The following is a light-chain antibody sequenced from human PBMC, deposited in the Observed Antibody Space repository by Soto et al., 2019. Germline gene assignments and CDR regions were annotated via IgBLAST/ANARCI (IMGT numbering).Light chain of an antibody. Sequence: DIQMTQSPSSLSASVGHRVTITCRASQSISSYLNWYQQKPGKAPKLLIYAASSLQSGVPSRFSGSGSGTDFTLTISSLQPEDFATYYCQQSYSTPLTFGGGTKVDIK. CDR3: QQSYSTPLT. V-gene: IGKV1-39*01. J-gene: IGKJ4*01. CDR2: AAS. CDR1: QSISSY.